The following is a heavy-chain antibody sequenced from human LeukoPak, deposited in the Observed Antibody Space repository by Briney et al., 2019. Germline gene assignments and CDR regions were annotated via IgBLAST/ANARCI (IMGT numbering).Heavy chain of an antibody. V-gene: IGHV4-59*01. CDR2: IYYSGST. CDR3: ARDRRGSGWPYYYFDY. Sequence: SETLSLTCTVSGGSISSYYWSWIRQPPGKGLEWIGYIYYSGSTNYNPSLKSRVTISVDTSKNQFSLKLSSVTAADTAVYYCARDRRGSGWPYYYFDYWGQGTLVTVSS. J-gene: IGHJ4*02. CDR1: GGSISSYY. D-gene: IGHD6-19*01.